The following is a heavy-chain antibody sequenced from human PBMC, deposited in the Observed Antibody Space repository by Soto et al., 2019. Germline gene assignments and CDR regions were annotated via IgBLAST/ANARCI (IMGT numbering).Heavy chain of an antibody. CDR1: GERLNVSE. V-gene: IGHV1-2*02. CDR2: INPNNGVT. J-gene: IGHJ4*02. Sequence: CTACGERLNVSEVHGARQTLGQGLEWMGWINPNNGVTTYAKTFQGRVTMTRDSSISTAYMELSSLRSDDTAVYFCAAAAIPVAGRHPDFWGQGTVVPVS. CDR3: AAAAIPVAGRHPDF. D-gene: IGHD6-19*01.